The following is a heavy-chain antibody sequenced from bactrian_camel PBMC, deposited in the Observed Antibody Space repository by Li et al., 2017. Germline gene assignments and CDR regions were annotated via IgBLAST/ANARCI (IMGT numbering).Heavy chain of an antibody. CDR1: GYTYSSYC. J-gene: IGHJ4*01. CDR3: AADHTIPCRLGRVLDY. Sequence: VQLVESGGGSVQAGGSLRLSCDTSGYTYSSYCMGWFRQVPGKGREGVAAIRPGTTVTYYSDSVKGRFTISEDNAKSTLYLQMNNLKSEDTATYYCAADHTIPCRLGRVLDYWGQGTQVTVS. V-gene: IGHV3S1*01. D-gene: IGHD5*01. CDR2: IRPGTTVT.